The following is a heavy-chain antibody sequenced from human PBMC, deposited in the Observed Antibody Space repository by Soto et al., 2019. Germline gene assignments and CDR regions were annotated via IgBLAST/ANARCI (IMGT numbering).Heavy chain of an antibody. Sequence: QVQLVQCGAEVKKPGSSVKVSCKASGGTFSSYAISWVRQAPGQGLEWMGGIIPISGTANYAQKFQGRVTITADESTSTAYMELSSLRSEDTAVYYCATSQGSSTSLEIYYYYYYGMDVWGQGTTVTVSS. CDR2: IIPISGTA. V-gene: IGHV1-69*01. CDR1: GGTFSSYA. CDR3: ATSQGSSTSLEIYYYYYYGMDV. D-gene: IGHD2-2*01. J-gene: IGHJ6*02.